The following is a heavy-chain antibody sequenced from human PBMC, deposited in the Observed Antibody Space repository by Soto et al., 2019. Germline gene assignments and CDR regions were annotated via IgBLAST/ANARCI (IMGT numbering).Heavy chain of an antibody. D-gene: IGHD3-3*01. CDR1: GGSISSGGYY. V-gene: IGHV4-31*03. Sequence: QVQLQESGPGLVKPSQTLSLTCTVSGGSISSGGYYWSWIRPHPGKGLEWIGYISYSGSTYYNPSLKSRVTISVDTSKNQFSLKLSSVTAADTAVYYCARDFGVPGLLSGGYYYYYYGMDVWGQGTTVTVSS. CDR2: ISYSGST. CDR3: ARDFGVPGLLSGGYYYYYYGMDV. J-gene: IGHJ6*02.